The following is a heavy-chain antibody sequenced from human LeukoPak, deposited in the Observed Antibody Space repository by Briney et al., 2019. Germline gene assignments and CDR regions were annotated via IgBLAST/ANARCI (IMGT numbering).Heavy chain of an antibody. CDR2: ISAYNGNT. CDR1: GYTFTSYG. D-gene: IGHD5-24*01. Sequence: ASVKVSCKASGYTFTSYGISWVRQAPGQGLEWMGWISAYNGNTNYAQKLQGRVTMTTDTSTSTAYMELRSLRSDDTAVYYCARDLFNVEMATMARDYWGQGTLVTVSS. V-gene: IGHV1-18*01. CDR3: ARDLFNVEMATMARDY. J-gene: IGHJ4*02.